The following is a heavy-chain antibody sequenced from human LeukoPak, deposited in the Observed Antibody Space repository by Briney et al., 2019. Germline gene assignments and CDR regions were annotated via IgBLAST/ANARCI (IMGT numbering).Heavy chain of an antibody. CDR2: IYPGDSDT. D-gene: IGHD6-6*01. Sequence: GESLKISCKGSGYSFTSYWIGWVRQMPGKGLEWMGIIYPGDSDTRYSPSFQGQVTISADKSITTAYLQWSSLKAPDTAKYYCARPDSSTSYFDYWGPGTLVTVSS. CDR3: ARPDSSTSYFDY. J-gene: IGHJ4*02. V-gene: IGHV5-51*01. CDR1: GYSFTSYW.